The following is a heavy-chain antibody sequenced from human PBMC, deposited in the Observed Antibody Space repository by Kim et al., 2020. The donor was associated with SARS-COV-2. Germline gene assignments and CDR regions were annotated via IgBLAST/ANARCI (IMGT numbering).Heavy chain of an antibody. J-gene: IGHJ3*02. CDR3: ARDVGWLKGVFDI. Sequence: YNPALKSRVTISVDTSKNQFSLKLSSVTAADTAVYYCARDVGWLKGVFDIWGQGTMVTVSS. D-gene: IGHD5-12*01. V-gene: IGHV4-39*07.